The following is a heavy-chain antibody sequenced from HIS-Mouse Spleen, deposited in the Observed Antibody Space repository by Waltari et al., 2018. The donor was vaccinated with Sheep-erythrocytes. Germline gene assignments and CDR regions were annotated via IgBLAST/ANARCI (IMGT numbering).Heavy chain of an antibody. V-gene: IGHV3-30*04. CDR1: GFTFSSYA. D-gene: IGHD3-10*01. CDR2: ISYDGSNK. Sequence: QVQLVESGGGVVQPGRSLRLSCAASGFTFSSYAMHWVRQAPGKGLEWVAVISYDGSNKYYADSVKGRFTISRDNSKNTLYLQMNSLRAEDTAVYYCARDPSTYGSGSSFYYYGMDVWGQGTTVTVSS. CDR3: ARDPSTYGSGSSFYYYGMDV. J-gene: IGHJ6*02.